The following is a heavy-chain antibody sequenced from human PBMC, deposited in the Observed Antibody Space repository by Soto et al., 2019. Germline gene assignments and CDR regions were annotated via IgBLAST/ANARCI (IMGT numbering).Heavy chain of an antibody. CDR2: IHYSGNT. CDR1: GGSIGSGGYY. V-gene: IGHV4-31*03. J-gene: IGHJ4*02. Sequence: QVQLQESGPGLVKPSQTLSLTCTVSGGSIGSGGYYWDWIRQHPGKGPEWIGYIHYSGNTYYNPSAKSRLTISLDTSKNQFSLHLSSVTAADTAVYYCATNHDDISGRTPLLFDAWGQGTLVTVSS. D-gene: IGHD3-22*01. CDR3: ATNHDDISGRTPLLFDA.